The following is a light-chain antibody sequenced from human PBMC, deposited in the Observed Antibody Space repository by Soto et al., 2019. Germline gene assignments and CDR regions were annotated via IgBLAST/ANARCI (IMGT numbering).Light chain of an antibody. V-gene: IGKV1-5*03. J-gene: IGKJ1*01. CDR3: QHYNSYYEA. CDR1: QTISSW. CDR2: KAS. Sequence: DIQMTQSPSTLSGSVGDRVTITCRASQTISSWLAWYQQKPGKAPKLLIYKASTLKSGVPSRFSGSGSGTEFTLTISSLQHDDFETYYCQHYNSYYEAFGQGTKADIK.